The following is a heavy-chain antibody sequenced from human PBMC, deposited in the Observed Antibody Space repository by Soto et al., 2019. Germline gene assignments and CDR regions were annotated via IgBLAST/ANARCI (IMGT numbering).Heavy chain of an antibody. CDR2: ISYNGNYI. CDR3: ARANTICCFNWFDP. D-gene: IGHD2-2*01. J-gene: IGHJ5*02. CDR1: GFTFSSYA. V-gene: IGHV3-30-3*01. Sequence: QVQLVESGGGVVQPGGSLRLSCAASGFTFSSYAMHWVRQAPGKGLEWVAVISYNGNYIFYADSVKVRFTISRDNSKSTRSLQMTSLRVEDTAVYYCARANTICCFNWFDPWGQGTLVTVSS.